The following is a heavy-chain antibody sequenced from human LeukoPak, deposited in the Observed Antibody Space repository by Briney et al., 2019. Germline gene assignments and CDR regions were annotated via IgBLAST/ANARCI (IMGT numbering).Heavy chain of an antibody. CDR3: ATQIGACSSSWYYFDY. CDR1: GYTFTVYY. V-gene: IGHV1-2*04. J-gene: IGHJ4*02. D-gene: IGHD6-13*01. CDR2: INPNSGGT. Sequence: GASVTVSFKASGYTFTVYYMHWVRQAPGQGLEWMGWINPNSGGTNYAQKFQGWVTMTRDTSISTAYMELSRLRSDDTAVYYCATQIGACSSSWYYFDYWGQGTLVTVSS.